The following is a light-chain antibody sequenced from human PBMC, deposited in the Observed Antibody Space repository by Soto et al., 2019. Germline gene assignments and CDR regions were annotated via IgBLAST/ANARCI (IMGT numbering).Light chain of an antibody. CDR3: QQYNRYWT. CDR2: DVS. CDR1: QSLDNY. J-gene: IGKJ1*01. Sequence: DIQMTQSPSTLSASIGDRVTITCRASQSLDNYLAWYQQKPGKGPKLLMCDVSGVESGVPSRFSGSGSETEFPLTISSLFPDDFPTYYCQQYNRYWTFGQGTKVDIK. V-gene: IGKV1-5*01.